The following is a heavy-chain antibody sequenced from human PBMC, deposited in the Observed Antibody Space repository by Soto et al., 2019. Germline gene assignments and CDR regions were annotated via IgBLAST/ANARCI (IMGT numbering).Heavy chain of an antibody. D-gene: IGHD2-15*01. CDR3: THCRGESCHGGYFGMDV. CDR2: INSDGTTT. Sequence: LRLSCGGSGFTFRGYWMHWVRQSPGKGLVWVSRINSDGTTTAYADSVKGRFTISRDNSKNTLFLQMTSLRADDTAVYYCTHCRGESCHGGYFGMDVWGQGTTVTVSS. CDR1: GFTFRGYW. V-gene: IGHV3-74*01. J-gene: IGHJ6*02.